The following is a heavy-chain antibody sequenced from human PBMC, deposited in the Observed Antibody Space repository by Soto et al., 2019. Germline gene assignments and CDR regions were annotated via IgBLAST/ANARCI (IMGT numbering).Heavy chain of an antibody. D-gene: IGHD1-26*01. V-gene: IGHV4-34*12. Sequence: PSETLSLTCAVYGGSFSAYYWSWVRQPPGKGLEWIGEIIHSESTKYNPSLKSRVTISVDTSKNQFSLKLSSVTAADTAVYYCARQRPTDGRWEFANYYGMDVWGQGNPVTVSS. J-gene: IGHJ6*02. CDR2: IIHSEST. CDR1: GGSFSAYY. CDR3: ARQRPTDGRWEFANYYGMDV.